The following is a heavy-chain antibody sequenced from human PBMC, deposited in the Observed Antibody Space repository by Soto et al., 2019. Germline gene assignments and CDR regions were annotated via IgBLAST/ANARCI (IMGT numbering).Heavy chain of an antibody. V-gene: IGHV1-2*02. CDR3: ARPLSTIGGRPDS. D-gene: IGHD6-6*01. CDR2: INPNSGDT. J-gene: IGHJ4*02. Sequence: GASVKVSCKASGYTFTGYYMHWVRQAPGQGLEWMGWINPNSGDTKYAQKFQGRVTMTRDTSTRTAYMEVSRLTSDDTAVYYCARPLSTIGGRPDSWGQGTLVTVSS. CDR1: GYTFTGYY.